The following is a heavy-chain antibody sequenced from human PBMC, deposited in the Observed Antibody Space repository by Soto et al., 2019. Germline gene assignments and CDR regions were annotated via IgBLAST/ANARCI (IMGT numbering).Heavy chain of an antibody. J-gene: IGHJ5*02. CDR1: GFTFSSYS. V-gene: IGHV3-21*01. CDR2: ISSSSSYI. Sequence: PGGSLRLSCETSGFTFSSYSMNWVRQAPGKGLEWVSSISSSSSYIYYADSVKGRFTISRDNAKNSLYLQMNSLRAEDTAVYYCARLPYGESYNWFDPWGQGTLVTVSS. D-gene: IGHD4-17*01. CDR3: ARLPYGESYNWFDP.